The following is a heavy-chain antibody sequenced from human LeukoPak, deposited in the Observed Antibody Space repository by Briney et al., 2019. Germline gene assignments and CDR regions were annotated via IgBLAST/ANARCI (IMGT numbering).Heavy chain of an antibody. CDR2: IWFDGSSK. J-gene: IGHJ6*02. V-gene: IGHV3-33*01. CDR1: GFIFSSSG. D-gene: IGHD3-10*01. Sequence: GRSLRLSCAASGFIFSSSGMHWVRQAPGKGLEWVAVIWFDGSSKYYADSVKGRFTISRDNSKNTLYLQMNSLRAEDTAVYCCASGGYYGSGSRYGMGVWGQGTTVTVSS. CDR3: ASGGYYGSGSRYGMGV.